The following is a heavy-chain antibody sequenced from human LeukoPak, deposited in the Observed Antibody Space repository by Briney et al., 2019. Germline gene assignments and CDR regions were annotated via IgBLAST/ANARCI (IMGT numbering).Heavy chain of an antibody. Sequence: GGSLRLSCAASGFTFSGYGMHWVRQAPGKGLEWVAVIWHDGSKTYYVDSVKGRFTISRDDSKNTVYLQMNSLRAEDTAVYYCAKTYYSSLARVMDVWGKGTTVTVSS. CDR1: GFTFSGYG. CDR2: IWHDGSKT. J-gene: IGHJ6*03. CDR3: AKTYYSSLARVMDV. V-gene: IGHV3-33*06. D-gene: IGHD3-10*01.